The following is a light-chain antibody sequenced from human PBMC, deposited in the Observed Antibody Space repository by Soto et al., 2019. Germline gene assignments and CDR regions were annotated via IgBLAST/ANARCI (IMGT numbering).Light chain of an antibody. Sequence: IVLTQSQGTLSLSPGERATLSCRASQSVSSNYLAWYQQKPGQAPRLHIYGASKRAIGLPARFSGSGSGTEFTLTITSLQSEDFAVYYCQQYNNWPQTFGQGTKVDIK. CDR3: QQYNNWPQT. J-gene: IGKJ1*01. CDR1: QSVSSN. CDR2: GAS. V-gene: IGKV3-15*01.